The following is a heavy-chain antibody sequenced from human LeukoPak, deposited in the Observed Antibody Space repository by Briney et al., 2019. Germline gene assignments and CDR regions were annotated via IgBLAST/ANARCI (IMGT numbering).Heavy chain of an antibody. Sequence: PSETLSLTCTVSGGSISDHYWSWLRQPSGKGLEWIGRIYSSGSANYSPSLKSRVSMSVDTSNNYFSLNLTSVTAADTALYFCAGDVRYASGWSTPESWGQGILVTVSS. CDR1: GGSISDHY. D-gene: IGHD6-19*01. CDR3: AGDVRYASGWSTPES. J-gene: IGHJ5*02. CDR2: IYSSGSA. V-gene: IGHV4-4*07.